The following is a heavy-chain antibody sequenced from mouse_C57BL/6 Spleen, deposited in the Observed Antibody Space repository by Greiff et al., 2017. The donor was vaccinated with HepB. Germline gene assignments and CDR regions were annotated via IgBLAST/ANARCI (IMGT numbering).Heavy chain of an antibody. CDR1: GYTFTSYW. V-gene: IGHV1-50*01. Sequence: QVQLQQSGAELVKPGASVKLSCKASGYTFTSYWMQWVKQRPGQGLEWIGEIDPSDSYTNYNQKFKGKATLTVDTSSSTAYMQLSSLTSEDSAVYYCARGDGDYWGQGTTLTVSS. CDR2: IDPSDSYT. D-gene: IGHD3-3*01. CDR3: ARGDGDY. J-gene: IGHJ2*01.